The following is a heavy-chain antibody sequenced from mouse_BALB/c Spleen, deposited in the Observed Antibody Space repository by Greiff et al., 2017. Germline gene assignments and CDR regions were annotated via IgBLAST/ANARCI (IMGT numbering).Heavy chain of an antibody. V-gene: IGHV14-1*02. CDR3: ARGTRYAMDY. D-gene: IGHD2-14*01. J-gene: IGHJ4*01. CDR1: GFNIKDYY. CDR2: IDPENGNT. Sequence: EVKLMESGAELVRPGALVKLSCKASGFNIKDYYMHWVKQRPEQGLEWIGWIDPENGNTIYDPKFQGKASITADTSSNTAYLQLSSLTSEDTAVYYCARGTRYAMDYWGQGTSVTVSS.